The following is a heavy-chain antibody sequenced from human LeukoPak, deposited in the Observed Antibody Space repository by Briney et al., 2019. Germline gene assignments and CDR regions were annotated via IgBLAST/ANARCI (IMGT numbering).Heavy chain of an antibody. D-gene: IGHD1-26*01. CDR2: INSDGSST. Sequence: GGSLRLSCAASGFTFSSYWMHWVRQAPGKGLVWVSRINSDGSSTSYADSVKGRFTISRDNAKNSLYLQMNSLRAEDTAVYYCARYTSNVVGKRHYFDYWGQGTLVTVSS. V-gene: IGHV3-74*01. CDR3: ARYTSNVVGKRHYFDY. J-gene: IGHJ4*02. CDR1: GFTFSSYW.